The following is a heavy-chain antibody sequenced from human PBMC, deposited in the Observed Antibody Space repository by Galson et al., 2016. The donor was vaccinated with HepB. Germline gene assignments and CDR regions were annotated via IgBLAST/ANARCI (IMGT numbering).Heavy chain of an antibody. CDR2: IFWDDDN. V-gene: IGHV2-5*02. Sequence: PALVKPTQTLTLTCTFSGFSLNTNGVGVGWLRQPPGKALEWLALIFWDDDNRYSPFLKTRLTITKDTSKDQVVLTMTNMDPVDTATYYCAHLYEAASEQSYASFDFWGRGTLVTVSS. CDR3: AHLYEAASEQSYASFDF. CDR1: GFSLNTNGVG. J-gene: IGHJ2*01. D-gene: IGHD1/OR15-1a*01.